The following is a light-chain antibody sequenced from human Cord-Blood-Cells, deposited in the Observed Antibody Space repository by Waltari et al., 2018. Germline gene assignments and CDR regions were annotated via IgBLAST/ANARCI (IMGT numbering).Light chain of an antibody. J-gene: IGLJ1*01. Sequence: SYELTQPPSVSVSPGQTARITCTGDALPKQYAYWYQQKPGQAPVLVIYKDSERTSGITERFSGSSSGTTVTLTISGVQAEDEADYYCQSADSSGTSFVFGTGTKVTVL. CDR3: QSADSSGTSFV. V-gene: IGLV3-25*03. CDR1: ALPKQY. CDR2: KDS.